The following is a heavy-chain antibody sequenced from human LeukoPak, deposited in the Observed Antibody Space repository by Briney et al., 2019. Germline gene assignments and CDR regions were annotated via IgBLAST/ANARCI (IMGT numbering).Heavy chain of an antibody. CDR3: AKAVLRFLEWKNYYYGMDV. CDR1: GFTFSSYS. J-gene: IGHJ6*02. CDR2: ISGSGGST. D-gene: IGHD3-3*01. V-gene: IGHV3-23*01. Sequence: GGSLRLSCAASGFTFSSYSMNWVRQAPGKGLEWVSAISGSGGSTYYADSVKGRFTISRDNSKNTLYLQMNSLRAEDTAVYYCAKAVLRFLEWKNYYYGMDVWGQGTTVTVSS.